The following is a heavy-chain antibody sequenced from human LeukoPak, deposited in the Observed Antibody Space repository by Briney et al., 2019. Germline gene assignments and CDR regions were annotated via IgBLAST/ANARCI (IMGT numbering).Heavy chain of an antibody. V-gene: IGHV3-23*01. D-gene: IGHD5/OR15-5a*01. CDR1: GFTFSTYA. J-gene: IGHJ4*02. CDR2: ITSSGRST. CDR3: ANAGTGSTSVGKDY. Sequence: GGSLRLSCAASGFTFSTYAMSWVRQAPGKGLEWVSAITSSGRSTYYADSVRGRFTISRDNSKNTLYLQMNSLRAEDTAVYYCANAGTGSTSVGKDYWGQGPLVTVSS.